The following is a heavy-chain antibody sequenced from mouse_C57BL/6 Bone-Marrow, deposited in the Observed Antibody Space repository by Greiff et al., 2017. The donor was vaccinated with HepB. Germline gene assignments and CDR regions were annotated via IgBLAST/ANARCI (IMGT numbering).Heavy chain of an antibody. D-gene: IGHD1-1*01. CDR3: ASYYYGSSLYAMDY. V-gene: IGHV1-82*01. CDR2: IYPGNGDT. CDR1: GYAFSSSW. J-gene: IGHJ4*01. Sequence: QVQLKQSGPELVKPGASVKISCKASGYAFSSSWMNWVKQRPGQGLEWIGAIYPGNGDTSYNQKFKGKATLTADKSSSTAYMHLSSLTSEDSAVYYCASYYYGSSLYAMDYWGQGTSVTVSS.